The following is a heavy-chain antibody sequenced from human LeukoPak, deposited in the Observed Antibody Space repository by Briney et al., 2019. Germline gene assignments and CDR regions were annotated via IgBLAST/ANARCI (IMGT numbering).Heavy chain of an antibody. Sequence: ASVKVSCKASGYTFTGYYMHWVRQAPGQRLEWMGWINPNSGGTNYAQKFQGRVTMTRDTSISTAYMELSRLRSGDTAVYYCASSLLTRNWFDPWGQGTLVTVSS. J-gene: IGHJ5*02. V-gene: IGHV1-2*02. CDR2: INPNSGGT. CDR3: ASSLLTRNWFDP. CDR1: GYTFTGYY. D-gene: IGHD1-26*01.